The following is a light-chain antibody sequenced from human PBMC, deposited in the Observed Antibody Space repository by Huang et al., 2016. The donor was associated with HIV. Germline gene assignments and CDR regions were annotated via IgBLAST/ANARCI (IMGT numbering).Light chain of an antibody. CDR3: QQYNNPALT. CDR2: DAS. V-gene: IGKV1-33*01. J-gene: IGKJ4*01. Sequence: DIQMTQSPSSLSASVGDRVTNTCQASQDIGTSLIWYQQKPGKSPKALIYDASSLETGVPSRFSGTGSGTGFTFSISSLQPEDIATYYCQQYNNPALTFGGGTKVAVK. CDR1: QDIGTS.